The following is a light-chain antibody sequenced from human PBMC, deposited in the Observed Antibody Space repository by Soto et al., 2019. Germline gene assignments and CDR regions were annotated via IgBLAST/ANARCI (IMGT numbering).Light chain of an antibody. J-gene: IGKJ1*01. CDR2: GTS. Sequence: MVMTQSPATLSVSPGERVTLSCRTSQNVTSNLAWYQLRPGQTPRLLIYGTSTRALDIPVRLSGSGSGTEFTLPISAVQCADSALYYCQHYLVCGFGLGTMVQIK. V-gene: IGKV3-15*01. CDR1: QNVTSN. CDR3: QHYLVCG.